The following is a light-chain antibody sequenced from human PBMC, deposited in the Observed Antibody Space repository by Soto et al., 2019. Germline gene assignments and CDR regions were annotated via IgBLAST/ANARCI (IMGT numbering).Light chain of an antibody. CDR3: QQSNNWPRT. Sequence: DIVMTQSPATLSVSQRERATLSCRASQSISTNLAWYQPKPGQAPRILIYGASTGATGVPARFSGSGSGTEFNLTLRRLQSEDCAAYDCQQSNNWPRTFGQGTKVDTK. V-gene: IGKV3-15*01. CDR2: GAS. CDR1: QSISTN. J-gene: IGKJ1*01.